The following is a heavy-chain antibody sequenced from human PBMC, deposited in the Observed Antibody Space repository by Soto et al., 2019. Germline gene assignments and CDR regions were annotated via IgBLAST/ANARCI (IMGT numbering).Heavy chain of an antibody. J-gene: IGHJ3*02. CDR2: IIPIFGTA. CDR3: AKSLVVAAFDAFDI. V-gene: IGHV1-69*13. CDR1: GGTFSSYA. Sequence: GASVKVSCKASGGTFSSYAISWVRQAPGQGLEWMGGIIPIFGTANYAQKFQGRVTITADESTSTAYMELSSLRSEDTAVYYCAKSLVVAAFDAFDIWGQGTMVT. D-gene: IGHD2-15*01.